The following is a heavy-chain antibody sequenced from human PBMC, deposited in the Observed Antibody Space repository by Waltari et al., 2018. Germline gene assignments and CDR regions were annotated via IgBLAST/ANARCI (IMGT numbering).Heavy chain of an antibody. J-gene: IGHJ6*03. D-gene: IGHD3-16*02. CDR1: GGSFSGYY. V-gene: IGHV4-34*01. Sequence: QVQLQQWGAGLLKPSETLSLTCAVYGGSFSGYYWSWIRQPPGKGPEWIGEINHSGSTNYNPSLKSRVTISVDTSKNQFSLKLSSVTAADTAVYYCARGRNYDYIWGSYRDYYYYYMDVWGKGTTVTVSS. CDR2: INHSGST. CDR3: ARGRNYDYIWGSYRDYYYYYMDV.